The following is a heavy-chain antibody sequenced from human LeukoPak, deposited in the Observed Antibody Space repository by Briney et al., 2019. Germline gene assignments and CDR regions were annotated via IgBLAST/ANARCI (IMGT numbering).Heavy chain of an antibody. CDR3: AKQPLSQYSSGWYPEYFQH. D-gene: IGHD6-19*01. CDR1: GFTFSSYA. V-gene: IGHV3-23*01. J-gene: IGHJ1*01. Sequence: GGSLRLSCAASGFTFSSYAMSWVRQAPGKGLEWVSAISGSGGSTYYADSVKGRFTISRGNSKNTLYLQTNSLRAEDTAVYYCAKQPLSQYSSGWYPEYFQHWGQGTLVTVSS. CDR2: ISGSGGST.